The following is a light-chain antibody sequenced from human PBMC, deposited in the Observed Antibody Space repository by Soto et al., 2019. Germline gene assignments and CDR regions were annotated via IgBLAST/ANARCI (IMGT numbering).Light chain of an antibody. CDR3: SSYAGSNNEV. V-gene: IGLV2-8*01. J-gene: IGLJ1*01. CDR1: SSDVGGYNY. Sequence: QSSLTQPPSASLSPGQSVPISCTGTSSDVGGYNYVSWYQQHPGKAPKLMIYEVSKRPSGVPDRFSGSKSGNTASLTVSGLQAEDEADYYCSSYAGSNNEVFGTGTKVT. CDR2: EVS.